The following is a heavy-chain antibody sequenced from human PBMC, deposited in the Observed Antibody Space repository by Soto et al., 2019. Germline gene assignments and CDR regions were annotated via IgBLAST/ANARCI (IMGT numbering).Heavy chain of an antibody. CDR3: ASLPTTVTSAFDI. CDR2: IYYSGST. CDR1: GGSISSSSYY. D-gene: IGHD4-17*01. Sequence: SETLFLTCTVSGGSISSSSYYWGWIRQPPGKGLEWIGSIYYSGSTYYNPSLKSRVTISVDTSKNQFSLKLSSVTAADTAVYYCASLPTTVTSAFDIWGQGTMVTVSS. V-gene: IGHV4-39*01. J-gene: IGHJ3*02.